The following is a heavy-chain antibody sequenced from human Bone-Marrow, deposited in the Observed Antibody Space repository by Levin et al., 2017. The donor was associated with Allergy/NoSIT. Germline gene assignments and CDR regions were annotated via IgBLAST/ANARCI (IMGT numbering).Heavy chain of an antibody. J-gene: IGHJ1*01. V-gene: IGHV3-21*01. CDR1: GFPFSSYT. D-gene: IGHD1-14*01. Sequence: ASVKVSCAASGFPFSSYTMNWARQAPGRGLEWIASIIGSSSFINYADSVKGRFTISRDNAKSSLYLQMNSLRIEDTAVYYCTRGATGNWGQGTLVTVSS. CDR2: IIGSSSFI. CDR3: TRGATGN.